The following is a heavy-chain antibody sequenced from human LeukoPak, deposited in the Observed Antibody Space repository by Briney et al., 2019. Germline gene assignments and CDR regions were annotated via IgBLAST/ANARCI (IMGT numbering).Heavy chain of an antibody. Sequence: GGSLRLSCAASGFTVSSNYMSWVRQAPGKGLEWVSVIYSGGSTYYADSVKGRFTISRDNSKNTLYLQMNSLRAKDTAVYYCARDRDSSGWYYFDYWGQGTLVTVSP. D-gene: IGHD6-19*01. CDR3: ARDRDSSGWYYFDY. CDR1: GFTVSSNY. J-gene: IGHJ4*02. CDR2: IYSGGST. V-gene: IGHV3-66*01.